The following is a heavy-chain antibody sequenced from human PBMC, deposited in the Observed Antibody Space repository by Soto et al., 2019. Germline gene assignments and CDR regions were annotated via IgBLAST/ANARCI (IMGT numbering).Heavy chain of an antibody. J-gene: IGHJ5*02. Sequence: LRLSCAASGFTVSSNYMSWVRQAPGKGLEWVSVIYSGGSTYYADSVKGRFTISRDNSKNTLYLQMNSLRAEDTAVYYCARDVSTAGWFDPWGQGTLVTVSS. D-gene: IGHD6-6*01. CDR2: IYSGGST. V-gene: IGHV3-53*01. CDR1: GFTVSSNY. CDR3: ARDVSTAGWFDP.